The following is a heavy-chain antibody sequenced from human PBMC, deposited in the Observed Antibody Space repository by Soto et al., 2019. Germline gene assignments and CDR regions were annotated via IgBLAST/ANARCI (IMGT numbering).Heavy chain of an antibody. J-gene: IGHJ2*01. CDR2: ISSSSSYT. CDR3: AGTIAAAGGRRYFDL. Sequence: QVQLVESGGGLVKPGGSLRLSCAASGFTFSDYYMSWIRQAPGKGLEWVSYISSSSSYTNYADSVKGRFTISRDNAKNSLYLQMNSLRAEDTAVYYCAGTIAAAGGRRYFDLWGRGTPVTVSS. D-gene: IGHD6-13*01. CDR1: GFTFSDYY. V-gene: IGHV3-11*05.